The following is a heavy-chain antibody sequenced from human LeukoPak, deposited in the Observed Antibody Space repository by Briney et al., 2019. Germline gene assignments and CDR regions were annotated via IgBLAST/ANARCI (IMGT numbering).Heavy chain of an antibody. V-gene: IGHV4-34*01. CDR3: ARGRSYYGSGSYYQRLFDY. CDR1: GGSFSGYY. Sequence: SETLSLTCAVYGGSFSGYYWSWIRQPPGKGLEWIGEINHSGSTNYNPSLKSRVTISVDTSKNQFSLKLSSVTAADTAVYYCARGRSYYGSGSYYQRLFDYWGQGTLVTVSS. CDR2: INHSGST. J-gene: IGHJ4*02. D-gene: IGHD3-10*01.